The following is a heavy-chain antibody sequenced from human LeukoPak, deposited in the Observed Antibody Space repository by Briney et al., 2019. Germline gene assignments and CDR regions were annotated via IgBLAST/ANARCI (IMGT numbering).Heavy chain of an antibody. V-gene: IGHV3-11*04. Sequence: PGGSLRLSCAASGFTFSDYYMSWIRQAPGKGLEWVSYISSSGSTIYYADSVKGRFTISRDNAKNSLYLQMNSLRAEDTAVYYCARRAPGEDSFRYYYYYMDVWGKGTTVTVSS. J-gene: IGHJ6*03. CDR1: GFTFSDYY. CDR3: ARRAPGEDSFRYYYYYMDV. CDR2: ISSSGSTI. D-gene: IGHD6-13*01.